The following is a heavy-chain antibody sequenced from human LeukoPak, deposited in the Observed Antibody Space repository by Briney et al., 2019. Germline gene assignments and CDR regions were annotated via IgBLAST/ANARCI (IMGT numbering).Heavy chain of an antibody. J-gene: IGHJ4*02. V-gene: IGHV1-2*02. CDR1: GYTFTGYY. D-gene: IGHD6-13*01. CDR2: INPNRGGT. Sequence: GASVKVSCKASGYTFTGYYMHWVRQAPGQGLEWMGWINPNRGGTNYAQKFQGRVTMTRDTSISTAYMELSRLRSDDTAVYYCARLRNSGLAFDYWGQGTLVTVSS. CDR3: ARLRNSGLAFDY.